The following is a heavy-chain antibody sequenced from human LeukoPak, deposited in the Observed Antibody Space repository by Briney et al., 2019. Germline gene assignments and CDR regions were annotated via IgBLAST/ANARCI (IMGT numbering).Heavy chain of an antibody. CDR3: ARVHYFDSSGYYSSTYYYYMDV. CDR1: GGSISNYY. J-gene: IGHJ6*03. V-gene: IGHV4-59*01. Sequence: PSETLSLTCTVSGGSISNYYWTWIRQPPGKGLEWIGHISYSGSTKDNPSLKSRVTISIDTSKNQFSLKLSSVTAADTAVYYCARVHYFDSSGYYSSTYYYYMDVWGKGTTVTVSS. CDR2: ISYSGST. D-gene: IGHD3-22*01.